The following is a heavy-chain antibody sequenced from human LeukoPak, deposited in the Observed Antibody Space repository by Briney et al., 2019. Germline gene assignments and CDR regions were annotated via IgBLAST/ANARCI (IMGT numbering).Heavy chain of an antibody. Sequence: GGSLRPSCAASGFTFSSYSMNWVRQAPGKGLEWVSSISSSSSYIYYADSVKGRFTISRDNAKNSLYLQMNSLRAEDTAVYYCARDRVDYYDSSGYSDYWGQGTLVTVSS. J-gene: IGHJ4*02. CDR3: ARDRVDYYDSSGYSDY. CDR1: GFTFSSYS. V-gene: IGHV3-21*01. D-gene: IGHD3-22*01. CDR2: ISSSSSYI.